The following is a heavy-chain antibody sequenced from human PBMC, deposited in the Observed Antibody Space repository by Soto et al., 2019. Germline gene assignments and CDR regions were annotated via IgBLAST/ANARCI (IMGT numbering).Heavy chain of an antibody. J-gene: IGHJ4*02. D-gene: IGHD5-18*01. V-gene: IGHV4-61*01. Sequence: QVQLQESGPGLVKPSETLSLTCTVSGGSVSSGNHYWSWIRQPPGKELEFIAYVFYRGSDNYNLCLKRRVTTSIDTSKHQFSLNLRSVTAADTAVYYCASGRGYGYGIDYWGQGTLVTVSS. CDR3: ASGRGYGYGIDY. CDR1: GGSVSSGNHY. CDR2: VFYRGSD.